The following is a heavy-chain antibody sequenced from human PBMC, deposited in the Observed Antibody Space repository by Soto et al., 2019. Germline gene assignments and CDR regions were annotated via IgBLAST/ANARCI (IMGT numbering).Heavy chain of an antibody. CDR3: ARGQRFSDWFDP. V-gene: IGHV4-4*07. CDR1: AGTMNSYY. Sequence: SETLSLTCTGSAGTMNSYYWTWIRQPAGKGLEWVGRIYSSVSTKYNPSLQSRGTMSLDTSKNQFSLRLTSVTAADTAVYYCARGQRFSDWFDPWGQGTLVT. CDR2: IYSSVST. D-gene: IGHD3-3*01. J-gene: IGHJ5*02.